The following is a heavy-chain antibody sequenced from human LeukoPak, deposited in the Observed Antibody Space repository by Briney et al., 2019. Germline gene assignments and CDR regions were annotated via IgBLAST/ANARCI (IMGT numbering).Heavy chain of an antibody. Sequence: ASVKVSCKASGYTFTSYGISWVRQAPGQGLEWMGWISAYNGNTNYAQKLQGRVTMTTDTSTSTAYMELRSLRSDDTAVYYCAREYSSSWYRGYWFGPWGQGTLVTVSS. CDR2: ISAYNGNT. D-gene: IGHD6-13*01. CDR1: GYTFTSYG. V-gene: IGHV1-18*01. CDR3: AREYSSSWYRGYWFGP. J-gene: IGHJ5*02.